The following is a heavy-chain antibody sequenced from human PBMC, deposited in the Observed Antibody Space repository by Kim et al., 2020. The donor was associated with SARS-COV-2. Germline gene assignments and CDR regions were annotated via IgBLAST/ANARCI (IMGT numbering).Heavy chain of an antibody. J-gene: IGHJ4*02. CDR3: TRAYYTQFDY. CDR1: GGSISSSSYH. Sequence: SETLSLTCTVSGGSISSSSYHWGWIRQPPGKGLEWIGNIYYSGSTYYNPSLKSRVTISVDTSKNQFSLKLSSVTAADTAVYYCTRAYYTQFDYWGQGTLVTVSS. D-gene: IGHD1-26*01. V-gene: IGHV4-39*01. CDR2: IYYSGST.